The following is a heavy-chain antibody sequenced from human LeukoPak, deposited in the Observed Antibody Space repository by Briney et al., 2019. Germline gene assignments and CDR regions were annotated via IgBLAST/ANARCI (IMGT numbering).Heavy chain of an antibody. D-gene: IGHD1-26*01. J-gene: IGHJ4*02. CDR2: IYHSGST. Sequence: SETLSLTCAVSGYSITSGYYCAWIRRPPAKGLEWIGSIYHSGSTYYNPSLKSRVTIAVDTSKNQFSLKLSSVTAADTAVYYCARHSVGATQYRLFDYWGQGTLVTVSS. CDR3: ARHSVGATQYRLFDY. CDR1: GYSITSGYY. V-gene: IGHV4-38-2*01.